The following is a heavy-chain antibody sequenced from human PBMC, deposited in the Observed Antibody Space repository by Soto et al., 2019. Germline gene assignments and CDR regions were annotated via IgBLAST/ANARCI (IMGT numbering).Heavy chain of an antibody. V-gene: IGHV3-23*01. CDR1: GFTFSSYA. D-gene: IGHD3-3*01. CDR3: AKGSGITDNLDY. J-gene: IGHJ4*02. Sequence: GGSLRLSCAASGFTFSSYAMSWVRPAPGKGLEWVSAISGSGGSTYYADSVKGRFTISRDNSKNTLYLQMNSLRAEDTAVYYCAKGSGITDNLDYWGQGTLVTVSS. CDR2: ISGSGGST.